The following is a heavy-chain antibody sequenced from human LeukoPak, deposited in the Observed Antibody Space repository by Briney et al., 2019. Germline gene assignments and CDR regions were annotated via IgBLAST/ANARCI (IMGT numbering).Heavy chain of an antibody. J-gene: IGHJ6*03. CDR3: ARELTPYYYMDV. CDR1: GFSFSDYY. V-gene: IGHV3-11*01. D-gene: IGHD2-15*01. CDR2: ISSSGTTI. Sequence: GGSLRLSCAASGFSFSDYYMNWIRQAPGKGLEWVSYISSSGTTIYYADSVTGRFTITTDTTTNSLYLQMNSLRTEAAAVDYCARELTPYYYMDVWGKGTTVTIS.